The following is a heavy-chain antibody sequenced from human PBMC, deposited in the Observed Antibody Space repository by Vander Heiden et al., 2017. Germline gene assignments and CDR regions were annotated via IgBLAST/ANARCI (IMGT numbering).Heavy chain of an antibody. Sequence: EVQLLESGGGLVQPGGSLRLSCAASGFTFSSYAMSWVRQAPGKGLEWVSAISGSGGSTYYADAVKGRFTISRDNSKNTLYLQMNSLRAEETAVYYCAKDGGDSSSYSFDYWGQGTLVTVSS. D-gene: IGHD6-13*01. CDR3: AKDGGDSSSYSFDY. CDR1: GFTFSSYA. V-gene: IGHV3-23*01. J-gene: IGHJ4*02. CDR2: ISGSGGST.